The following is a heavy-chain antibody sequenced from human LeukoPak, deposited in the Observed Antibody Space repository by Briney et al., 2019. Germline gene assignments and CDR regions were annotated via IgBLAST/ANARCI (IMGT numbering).Heavy chain of an antibody. J-gene: IGHJ4*02. CDR1: GFTFSSSG. CDR3: AKTGPYYFEF. CDR2: ICSSGGST. V-gene: IGHV3-23*01. Sequence: PGVSLRLSCAASGFTFSSSGVTWVPQAPGKGREWDSAICSSGGSTYYPDSVKGRFTITRDNSKNTLYLQMNSLRAEDTAVYYCAKTGPYYFEFWGQGTLVTVSS.